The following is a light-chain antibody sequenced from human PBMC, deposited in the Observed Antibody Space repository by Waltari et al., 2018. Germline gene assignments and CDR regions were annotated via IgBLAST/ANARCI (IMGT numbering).Light chain of an antibody. V-gene: IGKV4-1*01. J-gene: IGKJ4*01. Sequence: DIVMTQSPDSLAVSLGARATINCKSSQSLLYSSNNKNSLAWYQQKPGQPPTLLIYWASSRESGVPDRFSASGSGTDFTLTISSLQAEDVAVYYCQQYYSTPLTFGGGTKVEIK. CDR2: WAS. CDR3: QQYYSTPLT. CDR1: QSLLYSSNNKNS.